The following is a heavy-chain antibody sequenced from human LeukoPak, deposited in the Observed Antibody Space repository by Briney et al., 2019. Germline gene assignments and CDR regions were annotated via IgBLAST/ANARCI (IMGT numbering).Heavy chain of an antibody. Sequence: PGGSLRLSCAASGFTFSTYWMNWVRQAPGKGPEWVANIKQDGSERYYVDSVKGRFTISRDNAKNTLYLQMNSLRAEDTAVYYCAMGGDYYDSSGPFDYWGQGTLVTVSS. CDR2: IKQDGSER. CDR1: GFTFSTYW. CDR3: AMGGDYYDSSGPFDY. V-gene: IGHV3-7*03. J-gene: IGHJ4*02. D-gene: IGHD3-22*01.